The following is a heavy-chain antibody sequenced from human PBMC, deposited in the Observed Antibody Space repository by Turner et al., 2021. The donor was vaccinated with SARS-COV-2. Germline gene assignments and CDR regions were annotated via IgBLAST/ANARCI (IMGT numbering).Heavy chain of an antibody. J-gene: IGHJ4*02. V-gene: IGHV3-72*01. CDR3: ARIRGTYSD. Sequence: EVQLVESGGGLVQPGGSLRLSCTVSGFFLSDHFVDWVRQAPGKGLEWVGRTKNKDHNFGTQYGASVEGRFTISRDDSKNSLYLQMNSLKTEDTAVYYCARIRGTYSDWGQGTLVTVSS. CDR1: GFFLSDHF. D-gene: IGHD1-26*01. CDR2: TKNKDHNFGT.